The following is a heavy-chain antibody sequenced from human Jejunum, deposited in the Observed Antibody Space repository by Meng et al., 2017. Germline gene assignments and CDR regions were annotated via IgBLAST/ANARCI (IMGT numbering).Heavy chain of an antibody. CDR2: IESKTDGGTT. CDR1: GFTFNDAW. D-gene: IGHD3-10*01. V-gene: IGHV3-15*04. CDR3: TTGGDYYGSGTYRGY. Sequence: GESLKISCAASGFTFNDAWMNWVRQAPGKGLEWVGRIESKTDGGTTNYPAPVKGRFTISRDDSRNTAFLKMNSLETEDTAVYYCTTGGDYYGSGTYRGYWGQGTLVTVSS. J-gene: IGHJ4*02.